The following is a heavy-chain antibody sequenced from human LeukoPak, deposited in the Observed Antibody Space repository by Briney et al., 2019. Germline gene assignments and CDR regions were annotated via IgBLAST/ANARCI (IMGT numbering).Heavy chain of an antibody. D-gene: IGHD3-10*01. J-gene: IGHJ3*02. Sequence: GGSLRLSCAASGFTFSSYAMSWVRQAPGKGLEWVSAISGSGGSTYYADSVKGRFTISRDNSKNTLYLQMNSLRAEDTAVYYCANSIGLFLPYYYGSGSWGMKAFDIWGQGTMVTVSS. CDR3: ANSIGLFLPYYYGSGSWGMKAFDI. CDR2: ISGSGGST. V-gene: IGHV3-23*01. CDR1: GFTFSSYA.